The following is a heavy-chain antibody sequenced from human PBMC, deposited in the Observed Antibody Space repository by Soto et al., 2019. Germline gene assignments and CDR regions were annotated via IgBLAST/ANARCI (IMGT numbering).Heavy chain of an antibody. CDR1: GFTFSDFS. CDR2: IEGDGSAT. J-gene: IGHJ5*02. Sequence: PGGSLRLSCAASGFTFSDFSMDWVRQFPGKGPMWVARIEGDGSATTYADFVRGRFTISRDNAKNTLYLQMSSLGAEDAAVYYCARHVDSGSSTWGQGTLVTVSS. V-gene: IGHV3-74*03. D-gene: IGHD1-26*01. CDR3: ARHVDSGSST.